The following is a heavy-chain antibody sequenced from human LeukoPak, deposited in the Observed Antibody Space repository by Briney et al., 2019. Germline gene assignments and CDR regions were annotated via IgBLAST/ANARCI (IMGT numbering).Heavy chain of an antibody. J-gene: IGHJ2*01. Sequence: ASVKVSCKASGYTFTSYYMHWVRQAPGQGLEWMGIINPSGGSTSYAQKSQGRVTMTRDTSTSTVYMELSSLRSEDTAVYYCARGGRYCSGGSCYPGWYFDLWGRGTLVTVSS. D-gene: IGHD2-15*01. V-gene: IGHV1-46*01. CDR1: GYTFTSYY. CDR3: ARGGRYCSGGSCYPGWYFDL. CDR2: INPSGGST.